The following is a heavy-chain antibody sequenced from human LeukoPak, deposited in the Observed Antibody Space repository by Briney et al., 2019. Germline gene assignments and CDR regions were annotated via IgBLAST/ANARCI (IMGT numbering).Heavy chain of an antibody. J-gene: IGHJ4*02. CDR1: GFTFSSYA. Sequence: GGSLRLSCAASGFTFSSYAMSWVCQAPGKGLEWVSAISGSGGSTYYADSVKGRFTISRDNSKNTLYLQMNSLRAEDTAVYYCAKEIGVEYYDSSGYPYYFDYWGQGTLVTVSS. D-gene: IGHD3-22*01. CDR2: ISGSGGST. CDR3: AKEIGVEYYDSSGYPYYFDY. V-gene: IGHV3-23*01.